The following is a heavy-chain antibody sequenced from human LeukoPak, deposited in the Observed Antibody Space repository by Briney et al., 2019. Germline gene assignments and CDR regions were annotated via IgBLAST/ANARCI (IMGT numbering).Heavy chain of an antibody. Sequence: GGSLRLSCAASGFTFSSYAMHWVRQAPGKGLEWVAVISYDGSNKYYADSVKGRFTISRDNSKNSLYLQMNSLRAEDTAVYYCAGEARTNAFDIWGQGTMVTVSS. CDR2: ISYDGSNK. D-gene: IGHD1-14*01. V-gene: IGHV3-30*04. CDR3: AGEARTNAFDI. J-gene: IGHJ3*02. CDR1: GFTFSSYA.